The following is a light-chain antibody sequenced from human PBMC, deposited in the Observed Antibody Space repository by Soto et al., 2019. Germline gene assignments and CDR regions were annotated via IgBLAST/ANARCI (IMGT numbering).Light chain of an antibody. V-gene: IGKV1-39*01. CDR2: ETS. CDR1: QTSATF. CDR3: QQTYTNPQT. Sequence: DIQMTQSPSSLSASVGDRVTISCRASQTSATFVNWYQQKSGGAPRLLIYETSALQRGVPSRFSGSGSGTHFVLSISDFQPEDSATYFCQQTYTNPQTFGQGTKVEIK. J-gene: IGKJ1*01.